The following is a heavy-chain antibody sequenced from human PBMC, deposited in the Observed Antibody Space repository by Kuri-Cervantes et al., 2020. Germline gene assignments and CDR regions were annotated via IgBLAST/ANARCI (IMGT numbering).Heavy chain of an antibody. CDR2: INPNSGGK. Sequence: SVKVSCKASGYTFTGYYMHWVRQAPGQGLEWMGWINPNSGGKNYAQKFQGRVTMTRDTSISTAYMELSRLRSDDTAVYYCARGGEGLLWFGETHYYYGMDVWGQGTTVTVSS. D-gene: IGHD3-10*01. J-gene: IGHJ6*02. CDR1: GYTFTGYY. V-gene: IGHV1-2*02. CDR3: ARGGEGLLWFGETHYYYGMDV.